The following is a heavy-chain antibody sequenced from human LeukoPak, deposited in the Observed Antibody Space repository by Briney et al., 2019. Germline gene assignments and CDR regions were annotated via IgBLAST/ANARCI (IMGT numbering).Heavy chain of an antibody. CDR3: AQDPLGSGWFDDFDY. D-gene: IGHD6-19*01. CDR1: GFTFSSYA. CDR2: ISGTGSTT. J-gene: IGHJ4*02. V-gene: IGHV3-23*01. Sequence: GGSLRLSCAASGFTFSSYAMSWVRQAPGGGLEWVSSISGTGSTTYYADSVKGRFTISRDNSKNTPYLQMNSLKAEDTAVYYCAQDPLGSGWFDDFDYWGQGTLVTVSS.